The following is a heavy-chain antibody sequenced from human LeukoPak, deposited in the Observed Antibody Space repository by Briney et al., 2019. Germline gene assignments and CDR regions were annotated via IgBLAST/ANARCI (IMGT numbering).Heavy chain of an antibody. CDR2: ISSTSSII. J-gene: IGHJ4*02. V-gene: IGHV3-48*01. D-gene: IGHD6-19*01. CDR3: AKGGGDSSGLTLDY. CDR1: GFTFSTYS. Sequence: GGSLRFSCAASGFTFSTYSMNWVRQAPGKGLEWVSYISSTSSIIYYADSVKGRFTISRDNSKNTLYLQMNSLRAEDTAVYYCAKGGGDSSGLTLDYWGQGTLVTVSS.